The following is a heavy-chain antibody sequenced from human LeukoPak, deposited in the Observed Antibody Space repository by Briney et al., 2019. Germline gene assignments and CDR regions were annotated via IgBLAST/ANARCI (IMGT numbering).Heavy chain of an antibody. CDR2: IYYSGST. J-gene: IGHJ6*02. D-gene: IGHD2-15*01. CDR3: ARDQAVSNYYYYGMDV. CDR1: GGSISSSSYY. Sequence: SETLSLICTVSGGSISSSSYYWGWIRQPPGKGLEWIGSIYYSGSTYYNPSLKSRVTISVDTSKNQFSLKLSSVTAADTAVYYCARDQAVSNYYYYGMDVWGQGTTVTVSS. V-gene: IGHV4-39*07.